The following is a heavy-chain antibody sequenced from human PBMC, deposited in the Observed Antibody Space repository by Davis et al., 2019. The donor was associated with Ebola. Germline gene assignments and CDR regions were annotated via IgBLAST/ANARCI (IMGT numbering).Heavy chain of an antibody. Sequence: PGGSLRLSCVVSGFSSDEHGMHWVRQVPGKGLEWVSGILLKSGRTGYADSVKGRFTISRDNAKNSLYLQMNSLRDEDTAVYYCARLRTYCSGGSCYSYYYFGMDVWGQGTTVTVSS. CDR3: ARLRTYCSGGSCYSYYYFGMDV. CDR1: GFSSDEHG. J-gene: IGHJ6*02. CDR2: ILLKSGRT. V-gene: IGHV3-9*02. D-gene: IGHD2-15*01.